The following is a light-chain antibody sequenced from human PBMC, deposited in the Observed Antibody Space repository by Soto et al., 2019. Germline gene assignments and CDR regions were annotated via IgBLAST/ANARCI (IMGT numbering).Light chain of an antibody. CDR1: SSDVGGYNY. CDR2: DVS. V-gene: IGLV2-11*01. J-gene: IGLJ2*01. Sequence: QSALTQPRSVSGSPGQSVSISCTGTSSDVGGYNYVSWYQQHPGKAPKLMIYDVSKRPSGVPDRFSGSKSGNTASLTISGLKAEDAADYYCCSYAVSYTFRGVFGGGTKLTVL. CDR3: CSYAVSYTFRGV.